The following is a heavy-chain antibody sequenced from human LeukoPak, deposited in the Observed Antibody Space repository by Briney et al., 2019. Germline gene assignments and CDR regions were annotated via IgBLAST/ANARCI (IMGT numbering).Heavy chain of an antibody. CDR2: IFYTGRA. CDR1: GGSFRSDSYY. Sequence: SETLSLTCTVSGGSFRSDSYYWGWVRQSPGTGLEWIGSIFYTGRAYYNPSLKSRVTISIDTSKNNFSLKVDSVTAADTAVYYCARGASTTWSFDGPRIYFLHWGQGTLVSVSS. CDR3: ARGASTTWSFDGPRIYFLH. J-gene: IGHJ1*01. V-gene: IGHV4-39*07. D-gene: IGHD6-13*01.